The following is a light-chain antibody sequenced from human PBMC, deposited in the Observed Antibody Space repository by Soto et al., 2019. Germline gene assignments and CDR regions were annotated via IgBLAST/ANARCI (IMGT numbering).Light chain of an antibody. CDR3: QQYYSSPLT. V-gene: IGKV4-1*01. CDR1: QSVFYSSNNKNY. Sequence: DIVMTQSPDFLAVSLGERATINCKSSQSVFYSSNNKNYLAWYQQKPGQPPKLLIYWASTRESGVPDRFSGSGSGIDFTLTISSLQAEDVAVYYCQQYYSSPLTFGGGTKVEIK. CDR2: WAS. J-gene: IGKJ4*01.